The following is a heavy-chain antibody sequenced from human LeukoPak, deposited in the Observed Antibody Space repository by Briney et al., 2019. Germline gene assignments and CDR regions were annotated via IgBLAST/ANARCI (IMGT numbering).Heavy chain of an antibody. D-gene: IGHD1-26*01. CDR1: GYSFTSYW. V-gene: IGHV5-51*01. Sequence: GESLKIPCKGSGYSFTSYWIGWVRQMRGKGLEWMGIIYPGDSDTRYNPSFQGQVTISADKSISTASLQWSSLKASDTAMYYCARLSGHNAFDIWGQGTMVTVSS. CDR3: ARLSGHNAFDI. J-gene: IGHJ3*02. CDR2: IYPGDSDT.